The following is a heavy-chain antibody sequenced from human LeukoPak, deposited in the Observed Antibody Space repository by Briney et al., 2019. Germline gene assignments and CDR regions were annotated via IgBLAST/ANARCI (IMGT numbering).Heavy chain of an antibody. CDR3: ATEGAGFDT. V-gene: IGHV3-11*01. CDR2: INIGGTNT. J-gene: IGHJ5*02. CDR1: GFTFTDYY. Sequence: GGSLRLSCAASGFTFTDYYMSWIRQAPGKGLEWLSYINIGGTNTHYAGSVKGLFTIHRDNAKKSLYLEMNNLRAEDTAVYYCATEGAGFDTWGQGVLVTVSS.